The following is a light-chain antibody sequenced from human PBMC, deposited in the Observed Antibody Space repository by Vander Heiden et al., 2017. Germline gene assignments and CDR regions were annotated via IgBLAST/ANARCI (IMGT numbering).Light chain of an antibody. J-gene: IGLJ3*02. Sequence: QSVLTQPPSVSGAPRHRVTISCTGSSSNIGAGYNLHWYQQLPGTAPNLLIYADGNRPSGVADGFSGSKSGTSASLAITGLQAEDEAYFYCQSYDSSLSGWLFGGGTQLTVL. CDR1: SSNIGAGYN. V-gene: IGLV1-40*01. CDR3: QSYDSSLSGWL. CDR2: ADG.